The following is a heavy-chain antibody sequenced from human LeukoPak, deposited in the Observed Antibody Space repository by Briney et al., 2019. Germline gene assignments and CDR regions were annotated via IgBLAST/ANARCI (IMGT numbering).Heavy chain of an antibody. V-gene: IGHV3-53*01. CDR3: ARMRGLVGATRGHYFDY. CDR2: IYSGGST. CDR1: GFTVSSNY. D-gene: IGHD1-26*01. J-gene: IGHJ4*02. Sequence: GGSLRLSCAASGFTVSSNYMSWVRQAPGKGLEWVSVIYSGGSTYYADSVKGRFTISRDNSKNTVDLQMSSLRPEDTAVYYCARMRGLVGATRGHYFDYWGQGTLVTVSS.